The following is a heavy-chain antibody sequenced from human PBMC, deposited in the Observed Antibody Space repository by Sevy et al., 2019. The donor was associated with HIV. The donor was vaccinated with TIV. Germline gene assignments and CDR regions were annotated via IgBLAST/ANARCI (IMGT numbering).Heavy chain of an antibody. D-gene: IGHD2-2*01. J-gene: IGHJ6*02. CDR1: GYTLTELS. CDR3: ATFGYRYCSSTSCYGYGMDV. V-gene: IGHV1-24*01. CDR2: FDPEDGET. Sequence: ASVKVSCKVSGYTLTELSMHWVRQAPGKGLEWMGGFDPEDGETIYSQKFQGRVTMTEDTSTDTAYMELSSLRSEDTAVYYCATFGYRYCSSTSCYGYGMDVWGQGTTVTVS.